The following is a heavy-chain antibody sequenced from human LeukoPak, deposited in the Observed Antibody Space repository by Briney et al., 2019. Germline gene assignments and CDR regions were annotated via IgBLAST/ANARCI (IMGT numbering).Heavy chain of an antibody. Sequence: SETLSLTRTVSGGSISSGSYYWSWIRQPAGKGLEWIGRIYTSGSTNYNPSLKSRVTILVDTSKNQFSLKLSSVTAADTAVFYCARESGWLPHNWFDPWGQGTLVTVSS. D-gene: IGHD3-9*01. CDR2: IYTSGST. CDR3: ARESGWLPHNWFDP. CDR1: GGSISSGSYY. V-gene: IGHV4-61*02. J-gene: IGHJ5*02.